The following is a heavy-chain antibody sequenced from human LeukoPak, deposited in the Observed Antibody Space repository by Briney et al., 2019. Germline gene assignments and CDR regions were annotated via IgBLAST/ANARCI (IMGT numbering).Heavy chain of an antibody. D-gene: IGHD5-18*01. J-gene: IGHJ4*02. CDR1: GFTFSSYG. Sequence: PGGSLRLSCAASGFTFSSYGMSWVRQAPGKGPEWVSAISGSGGSTYYADSVKGRFTISRDNSKNTLYLQMNSLRAEDTAVYYCAKDRTAMVNSLDYWGQGTLVTVSS. V-gene: IGHV3-23*01. CDR3: AKDRTAMVNSLDY. CDR2: ISGSGGST.